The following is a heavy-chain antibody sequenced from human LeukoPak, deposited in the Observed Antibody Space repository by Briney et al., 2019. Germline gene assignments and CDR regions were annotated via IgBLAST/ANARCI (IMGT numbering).Heavy chain of an antibody. CDR2: IYYSGST. D-gene: IGHD2-2*02. V-gene: IGHV4-39*01. J-gene: IGHJ4*02. CDR1: GGSISSSSYY. Sequence: PSETLSLTCTVSGGSISSSSYYWGWIRQPPGKGLEWIGSIYYSGSTYYNPSLKSRVTISVDTSKNQFSLKLSSVTAADTAVYYCASSLGYCSSTSCYNRIFDYWGQGTLVTVSS. CDR3: ASSLGYCSSTSCYNRIFDY.